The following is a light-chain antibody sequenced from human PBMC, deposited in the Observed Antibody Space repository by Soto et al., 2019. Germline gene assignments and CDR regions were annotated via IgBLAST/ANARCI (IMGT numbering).Light chain of an antibody. CDR2: GAS. Sequence: EIVMTQSPATLSVSPGERATLSCRASQSVSSNLAWYQQKPGQAPRLLIYGASTRATGIPARFSGSGSGTEFTLTISSLQSEDFAVYYCQQYKNWPTKLTCGGGTK. V-gene: IGKV3-15*01. CDR1: QSVSSN. CDR3: QQYKNWPTKLT. J-gene: IGKJ4*01.